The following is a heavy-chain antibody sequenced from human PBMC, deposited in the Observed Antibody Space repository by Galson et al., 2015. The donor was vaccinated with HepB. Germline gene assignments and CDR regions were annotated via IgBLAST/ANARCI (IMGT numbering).Heavy chain of an antibody. J-gene: IGHJ4*02. D-gene: IGHD4-11*01. Sequence: SVKVSCKASGYTFTGYYMHWVRQAPGQGLEWMGWINPNSGGTNYAQKFQGRVTMTRDTSISTAYMELSRLRSDDTAVYYCARAESNYGRRGYFDYWGQGTLVTVSS. CDR3: ARAESNYGRRGYFDY. CDR1: GYTFTGYY. CDR2: INPNSGGT. V-gene: IGHV1-2*02.